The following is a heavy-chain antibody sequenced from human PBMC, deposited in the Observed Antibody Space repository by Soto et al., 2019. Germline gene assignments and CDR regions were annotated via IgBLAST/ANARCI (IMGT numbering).Heavy chain of an antibody. V-gene: IGHV3-21*01. J-gene: IGHJ4*02. D-gene: IGHD2-21*01. CDR2: ISSSSSYI. Sequence: PGGSLRLSSAASGLTLISYSMNWVRQAPGKGLEWVSSISSSSSYIYYADSVKGRFTISRDNAKNSLYLQMNSLRAEDTAVYYCSRGGGGGVFDHWGQGTLVTV. CDR1: GLTLISYS. CDR3: SRGGGGGVFDH.